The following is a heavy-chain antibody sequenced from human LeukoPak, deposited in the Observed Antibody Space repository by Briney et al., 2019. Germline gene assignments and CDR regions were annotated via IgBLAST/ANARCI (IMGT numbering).Heavy chain of an antibody. Sequence: SETLSLTCAVYGGSFSGYYWSLIRQPPGKGLEWIGEINHSGSTNYNPSLKSRVTISVDTSKNQFSLKLSSVTAADTAVYYCARNRGSYASDYWGQGTLVTVSS. V-gene: IGHV4-34*01. D-gene: IGHD1-26*01. CDR3: ARNRGSYASDY. CDR2: INHSGST. J-gene: IGHJ4*02. CDR1: GGSFSGYY.